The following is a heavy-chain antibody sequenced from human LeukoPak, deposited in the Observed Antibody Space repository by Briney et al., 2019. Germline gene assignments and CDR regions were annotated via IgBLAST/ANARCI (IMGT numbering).Heavy chain of an antibody. Sequence: PGGSLRLSCAASGFTFSSYAMHWVRQAPGKGLEYVSAISSNGGSTYYANSVKGRFTISRDNSKNTLYLQMGSLRAEDMAVYYCARGSNVYYDILTGYYVLDYWGQGTLVTVSS. J-gene: IGHJ4*02. CDR1: GFTFSSYA. CDR3: ARGSNVYYDILTGYYVLDY. V-gene: IGHV3-64*01. CDR2: ISSNGGST. D-gene: IGHD3-9*01.